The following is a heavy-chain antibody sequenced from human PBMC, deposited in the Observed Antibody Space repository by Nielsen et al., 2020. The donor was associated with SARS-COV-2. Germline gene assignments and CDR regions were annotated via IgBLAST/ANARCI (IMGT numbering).Heavy chain of an antibody. Sequence: GGSLRLSCAASGFTFDDYGMSWVRQAPGKGLEWVSGINWNGGSTGYADSVKGRFTISRDNAKNSLYLQMNSLRGEDTALYYCAKYRDESHSSCYGAWGQGTLVTVSS. V-gene: IGHV3-20*04. CDR1: GFTFDDYG. CDR2: INWNGGST. CDR3: AKYRDESHSSCYGA. J-gene: IGHJ5*02. D-gene: IGHD2-2*01.